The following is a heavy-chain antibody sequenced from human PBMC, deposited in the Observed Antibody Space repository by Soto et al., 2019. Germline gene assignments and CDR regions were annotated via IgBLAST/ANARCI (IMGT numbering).Heavy chain of an antibody. V-gene: IGHV3-49*04. CDR2: IRNQTYSETT. Sequence: PGWSLRLSCTASVLTFGNYAINWVCQAPGTGQEWVGLIRNQTYSETTQYAPSLKGRFTISRDDSNSIAYLQMSSLQVDDSAVYYCTSAESPGRSYFFDSWGQGGLVTVSS. J-gene: IGHJ4*02. CDR1: VLTFGNYA. CDR3: TSAESPGRSYFFDS.